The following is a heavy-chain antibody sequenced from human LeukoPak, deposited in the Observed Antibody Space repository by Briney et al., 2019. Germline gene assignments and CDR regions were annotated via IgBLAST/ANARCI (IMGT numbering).Heavy chain of an antibody. CDR2: ISSSGSTI. J-gene: IGHJ4*02. CDR3: ARDRVVITGDYFDY. D-gene: IGHD3-22*01. CDR1: GFTFSDYY. Sequence: GGSLRLSCAASGFTFSDYYMSWIRQAPGKGLEWVSYISSSGSTIYCADSVKGRFTISRDNAKNSLYLQMNSLRAEDTAVYYCARDRVVITGDYFDYWGQGTLVTVSS. V-gene: IGHV3-11*01.